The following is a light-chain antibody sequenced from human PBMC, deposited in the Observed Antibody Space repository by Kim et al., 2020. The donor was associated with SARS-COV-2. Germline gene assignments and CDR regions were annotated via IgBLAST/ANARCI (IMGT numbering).Light chain of an antibody. Sequence: LGQTVRITCQGDSLRTYYASWYQQKPGQAPILVIYGKNNRPSGIPDRFSGSSSGNTASLTVTGAQAVDEADYYCNSRDKSGDHVVFGGGTKLTVL. J-gene: IGLJ2*01. V-gene: IGLV3-19*01. CDR2: GKN. CDR1: SLRTYY. CDR3: NSRDKSGDHVV.